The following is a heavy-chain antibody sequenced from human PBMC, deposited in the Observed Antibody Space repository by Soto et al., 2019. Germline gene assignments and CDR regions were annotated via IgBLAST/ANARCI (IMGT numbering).Heavy chain of an antibody. J-gene: IGHJ4*02. CDR3: AKEGYYDFWSGPPTYYFDY. D-gene: IGHD3-3*01. V-gene: IGHV3-23*01. CDR1: GFTFSSYA. CDR2: ISGSGGST. Sequence: SLRLSCAASGFTFSSYAMSWVRQAPGKGLEWVSAISGSGGSTYYADSVKGRFTISRDNSNNTLYLQMNSLRAEDTAVYYCAKEGYYDFWSGPPTYYFDYWGQGTLVTVSS.